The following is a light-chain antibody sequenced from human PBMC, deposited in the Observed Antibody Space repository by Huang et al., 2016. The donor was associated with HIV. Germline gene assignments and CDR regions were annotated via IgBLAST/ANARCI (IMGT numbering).Light chain of an antibody. CDR1: QDISNY. Sequence: DIQMTQSPSSLSQSVGDRVTITCQASQDISNYINWYQQKPGKAPKLLIYDASHLESGVPSRFSGSGSGTDFTFTSSSLRPEDVATYYCQQYDNLPLTFGGGTTVEIK. CDR2: DAS. V-gene: IGKV1-33*01. J-gene: IGKJ4*01. CDR3: QQYDNLPLT.